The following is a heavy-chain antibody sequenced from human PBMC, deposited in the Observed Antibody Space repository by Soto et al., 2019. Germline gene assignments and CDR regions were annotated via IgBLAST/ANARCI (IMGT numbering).Heavy chain of an antibody. CDR1: GGSISSSSYY. Sequence: QLQLQESGPGLVKPSETLSLTCTVSGGSISSSSYYWGWIRQPPGKGLEWIGSIYYSGSTYYNPSLKSRVTISVDTTKNQFSLKLSAVTAAATAVDYWARLSVSYYAGDYFDYWGQGPLVTVSS. CDR2: IYYSGST. CDR3: ARLSVSYYAGDYFDY. J-gene: IGHJ4*02. D-gene: IGHD1-26*01. V-gene: IGHV4-39*01.